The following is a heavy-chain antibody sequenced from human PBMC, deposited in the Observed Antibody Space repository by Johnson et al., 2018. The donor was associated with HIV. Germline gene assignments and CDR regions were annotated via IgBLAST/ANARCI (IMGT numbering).Heavy chain of an antibody. V-gene: IGHV3-30*04. D-gene: IGHD1-26*01. J-gene: IGHJ3*02. Sequence: QVQLVESGGGVVQPGRSLRLSCAASGFTFSSYAMHWVRQAPGKGLEWVAVISYDGSETNYVDSVKGRFTISRDNPKNTLYLQMNSLRAEETAVYYCARLTWDQNRGWDAFDIWGQGTMVTVSS. CDR2: ISYDGSET. CDR1: GFTFSSYA. CDR3: ARLTWDQNRGWDAFDI.